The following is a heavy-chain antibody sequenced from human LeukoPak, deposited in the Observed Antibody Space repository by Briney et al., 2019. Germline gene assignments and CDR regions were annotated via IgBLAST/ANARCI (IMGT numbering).Heavy chain of an antibody. Sequence: GGSLRLSCAASGFTFSSYAMSWVRQAPGKGLEWVSALSGSGGSTYYEDSVKGRFIISRDNSNNTLYLQMNNLRSEDTAVYYCAKDRWGLVMTGYLYVDLGGRGTQVTVSS. J-gene: IGHJ2*01. CDR2: LSGSGGST. CDR3: AKDRWGLVMTGYLYVDL. D-gene: IGHD2-21*02. CDR1: GFTFSSYA. V-gene: IGHV3-23*01.